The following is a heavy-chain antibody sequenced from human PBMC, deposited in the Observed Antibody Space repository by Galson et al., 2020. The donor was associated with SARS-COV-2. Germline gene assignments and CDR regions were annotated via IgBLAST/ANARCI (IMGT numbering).Heavy chain of an antibody. J-gene: IGHJ6*04. CDR1: GFCISHFS. D-gene: IGHD2-8*02. V-gene: IGHV3-30*18. CDR3: AKRCQRFALGCVDMGV. CDR2: MSYEGSIK. Sequence: SLSLSCAASGFCISHFSMHWVRQAPGKGLERVSVMSYEGSIKYYSESLKGRFTISKDNSNNTLYLQMNSMKTEDTAVYYCAKRCQRFALGCVDMGVWGSGTKV.